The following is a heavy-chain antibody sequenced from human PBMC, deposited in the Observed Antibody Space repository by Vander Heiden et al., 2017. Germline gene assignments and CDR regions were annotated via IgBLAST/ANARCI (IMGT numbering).Heavy chain of an antibody. CDR3: AKGFSGWSASEYFQH. CDR1: GFTFSSYG. CDR2: ISGSGGST. Sequence: EVHLLESGGGLVQPGGSLRLSCAASGFTFSSYGMSWVRQARGKGLGWVSGISGSGGSTYYADSVKGRFTISRDNSKNTLYVQMNSLRGEDTAVYYCAKGFSGWSASEYFQHWGQGTLVTVSS. V-gene: IGHV3-23*01. D-gene: IGHD6-19*01. J-gene: IGHJ1*01.